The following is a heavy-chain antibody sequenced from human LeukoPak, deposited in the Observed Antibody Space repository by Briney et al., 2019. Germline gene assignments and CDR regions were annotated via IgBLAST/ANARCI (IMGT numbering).Heavy chain of an antibody. CDR3: AIGVAGTHFDY. Sequence: ASVKVSCKAPGHTFDYGVSWVRQAPGQGLEWMGWISAYNAYTNHPQKVQGRVTMTTDTTTSTVYMELRGLRSDDTAVYYCAIGVAGTHFDYWGQGTLVTVSS. V-gene: IGHV1-18*01. CDR2: ISAYNAYT. D-gene: IGHD6-19*01. J-gene: IGHJ4*02. CDR1: GHTFDYG.